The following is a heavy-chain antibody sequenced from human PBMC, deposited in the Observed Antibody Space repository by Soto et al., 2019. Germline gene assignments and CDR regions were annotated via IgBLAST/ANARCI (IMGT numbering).Heavy chain of an antibody. Sequence: SVKVSCKASGGTFSSYTISWVRQAPGQGLEWMGGIIPIFGTANYAQKFQGRVTITADESTSTAYMELSSLRSEDTAVYYCARSRANYYDSRGYYYSTFDYWGQGTLVTVSS. CDR3: ARSRANYYDSRGYYYSTFDY. J-gene: IGHJ4*02. D-gene: IGHD3-22*01. CDR2: IIPIFGTA. CDR1: GGTFSSYT. V-gene: IGHV1-69*13.